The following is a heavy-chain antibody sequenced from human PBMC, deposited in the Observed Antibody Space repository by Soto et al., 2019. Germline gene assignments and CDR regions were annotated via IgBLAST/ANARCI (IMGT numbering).Heavy chain of an antibody. CDR3: ARRVSDYDFWSGYYNSWFDP. D-gene: IGHD3-3*01. CDR1: GGSISSYY. Sequence: PSETLSLTCTVSGGSISSYYWSWIRQPPGKGLEWIGYIYYSGSTNYNPSLKSRVTISVDTSKNQFSLKLSSVTAADTAVYYCARRVSDYDFWSGYYNSWFDPWGQGTPVTVSS. J-gene: IGHJ5*02. V-gene: IGHV4-59*08. CDR2: IYYSGST.